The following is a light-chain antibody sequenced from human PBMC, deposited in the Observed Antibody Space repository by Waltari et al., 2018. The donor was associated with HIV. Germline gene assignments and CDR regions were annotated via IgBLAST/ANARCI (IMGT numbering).Light chain of an antibody. CDR2: DNN. Sequence: QSVLTQPPSVSAAPGQKVTISCSGSCSNLRNNYLSWYQQLPGTAPKLLIYDNNKRPSGIPDRFSGSKSGTSATLGITGLQTGDEADYYCGTWDSSLSAVVFGGGTKLTVL. CDR3: GTWDSSLSAVV. CDR1: CSNLRNNY. J-gene: IGLJ2*01. V-gene: IGLV1-51*01.